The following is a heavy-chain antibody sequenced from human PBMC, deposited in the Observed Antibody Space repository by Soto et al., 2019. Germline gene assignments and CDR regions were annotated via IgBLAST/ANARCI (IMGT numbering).Heavy chain of an antibody. V-gene: IGHV3-23*01. J-gene: IGHJ6*03. Sequence: GGSLRLSCAASGFTFSSHAMRWVRQAPGKGLEWVSSISDSGSSTYYADTVKGRFTISRDNSKNTLYLQMNSLRVEDTAVYYCAKSGSGPTYYYMDVWGKGTTVTVSS. CDR3: AKSGSGPTYYYMDV. D-gene: IGHD4-17*01. CDR2: ISDSGSST. CDR1: GFTFSSHA.